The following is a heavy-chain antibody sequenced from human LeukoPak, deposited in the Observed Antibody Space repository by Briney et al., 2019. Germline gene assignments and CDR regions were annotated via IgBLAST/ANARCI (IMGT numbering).Heavy chain of an antibody. Sequence: PSETLSLTCTVSGGSISSSYYYWGWIRQPPRKGLQWIGSIYYSGSTYYNPSLKSRVTISLDTSKNQFSLKLYSVTAADTAVYYCARVLSGFRGELYFDYWGQGTLVTVSS. D-gene: IGHD1-26*01. CDR2: IYYSGST. CDR3: ARVLSGFRGELYFDY. V-gene: IGHV4-39*07. J-gene: IGHJ4*02. CDR1: GGSISSSYYY.